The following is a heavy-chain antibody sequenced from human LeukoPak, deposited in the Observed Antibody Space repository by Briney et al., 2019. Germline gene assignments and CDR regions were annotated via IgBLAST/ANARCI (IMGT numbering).Heavy chain of an antibody. J-gene: IGHJ4*02. CDR2: IYSGDNT. D-gene: IGHD6-13*01. CDR3: AISTSWSSTGGFDY. Sequence: GGSLRLSCAASGFTVSSNYMSWVRQAPGKGLEWVSFIYSGDNTYYADSVKGRFTISRDNSKNTLYLQMNSLRAEDTAVYYCAISTSWSSTGGFDYWGQGTLVTVSS. V-gene: IGHV3-53*01. CDR1: GFTVSSNY.